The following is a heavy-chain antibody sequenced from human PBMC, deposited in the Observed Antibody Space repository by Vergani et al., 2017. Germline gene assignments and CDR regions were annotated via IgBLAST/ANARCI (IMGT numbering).Heavy chain of an antibody. CDR2: ISYGGSNK. D-gene: IGHD6-13*01. CDR1: GFTFSSYA. CDR3: ARDGSSSWYVNY. Sequence: QVQLVESGGGVVQPGRSLRLSCAASGFTFSSYAMHWVRQAPGKGLEWVAVISYGGSNKYYADSVKGRFTISRDNSKNTLYLQMNSLSAEDTAVYYCARDGSSSWYVNYWGQGTLVTVSS. J-gene: IGHJ4*02. V-gene: IGHV3-30-3*01.